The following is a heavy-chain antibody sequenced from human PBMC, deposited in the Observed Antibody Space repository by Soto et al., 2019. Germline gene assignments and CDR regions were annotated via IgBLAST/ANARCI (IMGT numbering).Heavy chain of an antibody. CDR2: IIPIFNST. CDR3: YATAIVASDY. J-gene: IGHJ4*02. D-gene: IGHD5-12*01. Sequence: SVKVSCKVSGSRFSNYVISWVRQAPGHGLEWLGRIIPIFNSTKYAQSFQGRVTITADKSTSTASLELSSLRSDDTAVYYCYATAIVASDYWGQGTPVTVSS. CDR1: GSRFSNYV. V-gene: IGHV1-69*06.